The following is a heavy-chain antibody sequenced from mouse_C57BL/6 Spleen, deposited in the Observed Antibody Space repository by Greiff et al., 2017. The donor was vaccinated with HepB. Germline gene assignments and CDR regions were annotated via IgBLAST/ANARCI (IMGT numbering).Heavy chain of an antibody. CDR2: IDPSDSYT. V-gene: IGHV1-69*01. D-gene: IGHD2-1*01. CDR3: AIGDGNSPLYWYFDV. CDR1: GYTFTSYW. J-gene: IGHJ1*03. Sequence: QVQLQQPGAELVMPGASVKLSCKASGYTFTSYWMHWVKQRPGQGLEWIGEIDPSDSYTNYNQKFKGKSTLTVDKSSSTAYMQLSSLTSEDSAVYYCAIGDGNSPLYWYFDVWGTGTTVTVSS.